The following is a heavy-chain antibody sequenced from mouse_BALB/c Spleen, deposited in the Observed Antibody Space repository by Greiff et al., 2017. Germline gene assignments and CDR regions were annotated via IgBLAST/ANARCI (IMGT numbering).Heavy chain of an antibody. J-gene: IGHJ4*01. Sequence: VQLQQPGAELVKPGASVKLSCKASGYTFTSYWMHWVKQRPGQGLEWIGEINPSNGRTNYNEKFKSKATLTVDKSSSTAYMQLSSLTSEDSAVYYCARFSSYYYAMDYWGQGTSVTVSS. CDR2: INPSNGRT. V-gene: IGHV1S81*02. CDR3: ARFSSYYYAMDY. D-gene: IGHD1-1*01. CDR1: GYTFTSYW.